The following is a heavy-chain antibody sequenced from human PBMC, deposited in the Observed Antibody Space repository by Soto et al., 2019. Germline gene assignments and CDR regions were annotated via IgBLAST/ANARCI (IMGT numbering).Heavy chain of an antibody. CDR3: ALSISPPYCYGSLDAFGI. V-gene: IGHV2-5*02. CDR2: IYWDDDK. D-gene: IGHD5-18*01. J-gene: IGHJ3*02. CDR1: GFSLSTSGVG. Sequence: QITLKESGPPLVKPTQALTLTCTFSGFSLSTSGVGVGWIGQPPGKALEWLALIYWDDDKRYSPSLNSRHTITKHPSKHQVVLTMTNMDPVDTATYYCALSISPPYCYGSLDAFGIWGQGTMVTVSS.